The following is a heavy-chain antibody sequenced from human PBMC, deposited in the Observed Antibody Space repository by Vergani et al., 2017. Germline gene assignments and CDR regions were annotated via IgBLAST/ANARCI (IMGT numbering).Heavy chain of an antibody. Sequence: QVQLVQSGAEVKKPGSSVKVSCKASGGTFSSYTISWVRQAPGQGLEWMGRIIPILGIANYAQKFQGRVTITADNSTSTAYMELSSLISEDTAVYYCARXPDVMGCSGGSCYPRSLYYYYYGMDVWGQGTTVTVSS. V-gene: IGHV1-69*08. D-gene: IGHD2-15*01. CDR2: IIPILGIA. J-gene: IGHJ6*02. CDR3: ARXPDVMGCSGGSCYPRSLYYYYYGMDV. CDR1: GGTFSSYT.